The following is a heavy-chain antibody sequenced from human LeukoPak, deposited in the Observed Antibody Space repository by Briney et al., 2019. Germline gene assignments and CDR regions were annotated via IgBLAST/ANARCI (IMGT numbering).Heavy chain of an antibody. Sequence: SETVSLTYTVTGGSVSSYYWSWIRQPPGKGLGWIGYIYYSGSTNYNPSLKSRVTISVDTSKKQFSLKLSSVTAADTAVYYCTHPAVAGMLYGKDWSQVTMDIVSS. CDR1: GGSVSSYY. CDR2: IYYSGST. J-gene: IGHJ4*02. D-gene: IGHD2-8*01. V-gene: IGHV4-59*02. CDR3: THPAVAGMLYGKD.